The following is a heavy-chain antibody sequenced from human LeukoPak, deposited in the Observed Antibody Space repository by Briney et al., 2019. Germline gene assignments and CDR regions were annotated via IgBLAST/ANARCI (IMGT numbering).Heavy chain of an antibody. CDR1: GYTLTELS. Sequence: EASVKVSCKVSGYTLTELSMHWVRQAPGKGLEWMGGFDPEDGETIYAQKFQGRVTMTEDTSTDTAYMELSSLRSEDTAVYYCARSFDHDYGDYLTNYYYYGMDVWGQGTTVTVSS. J-gene: IGHJ6*02. CDR2: FDPEDGET. D-gene: IGHD4-17*01. CDR3: ARSFDHDYGDYLTNYYYYGMDV. V-gene: IGHV1-24*01.